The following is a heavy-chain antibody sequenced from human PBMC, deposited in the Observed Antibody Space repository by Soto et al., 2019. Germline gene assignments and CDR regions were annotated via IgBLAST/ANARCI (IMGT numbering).Heavy chain of an antibody. Sequence: SETLSLTCAVSGGSISSSNWWSWVRQPPGKGLEWIGEIYHSGSTNYNPSLKSRVSISVDKSKNQFSLKLSSVTAADTAVYYCARASLGQYYYGSGSYSPPYGMDVWGQGTTVTVSS. D-gene: IGHD3-10*01. CDR2: IYHSGST. CDR1: GGSISSSNW. CDR3: ARASLGQYYYGSGSYSPPYGMDV. J-gene: IGHJ6*02. V-gene: IGHV4-4*02.